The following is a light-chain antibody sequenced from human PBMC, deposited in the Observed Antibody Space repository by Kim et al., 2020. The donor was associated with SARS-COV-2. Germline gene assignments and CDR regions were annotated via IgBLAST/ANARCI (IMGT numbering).Light chain of an antibody. CDR2: KDT. Sequence: SYELTQPSSVSVSPGQTARITCSGDILAKKYARWFQQKPGQAPVLTIYKDTERPSGIPERFSGSSSGTTVTLTITGAQAEDEADYYCYSAADDFWVFGGGTKLTVL. V-gene: IGLV3-27*01. CDR3: YSAADDFWV. CDR1: ILAKKY. J-gene: IGLJ3*02.